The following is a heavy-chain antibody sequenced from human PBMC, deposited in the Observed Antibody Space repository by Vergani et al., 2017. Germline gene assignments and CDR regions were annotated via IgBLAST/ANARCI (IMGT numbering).Heavy chain of an antibody. CDR2: IKSDGRT. Sequence: VALLESGGGLAQPGGSLRVSCSASGFRVTTYYMSWVRQAPGTGLEWVSVIKSDGRTSYAESVRGRFTISRDTSRNAVYLQMNILRVEDTGVYYCTRSECSGTTCYGHYFDLWGHGILVTVSS. CDR3: TRSECSGTTCYGHYFDL. D-gene: IGHD2-15*01. J-gene: IGHJ4*01. CDR1: GFRVTTYY. V-gene: IGHV3-66*02.